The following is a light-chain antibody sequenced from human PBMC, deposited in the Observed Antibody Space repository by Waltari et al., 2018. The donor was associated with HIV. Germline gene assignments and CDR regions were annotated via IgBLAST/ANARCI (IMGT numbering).Light chain of an antibody. CDR2: WAS. CDR1: PSVLSSSNNKNY. Sequence: DIVMTQSPDSLAVSLGQRATLNCKSSPSVLSSSNNKNYLAWYQQRPGQPPKLLISWASARESGVSDRISGSGSGTDFTLTINSLQAEDVAVYYCQQYYNTPSITFGQGTRLEIK. CDR3: QQYYNTPSIT. V-gene: IGKV4-1*01. J-gene: IGKJ5*01.